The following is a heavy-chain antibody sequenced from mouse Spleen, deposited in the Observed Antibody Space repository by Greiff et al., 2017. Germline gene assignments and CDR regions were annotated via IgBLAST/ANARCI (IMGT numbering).Heavy chain of an antibody. D-gene: IGHD1-1*01. CDR3: ARGRFFITTVVHFDY. J-gene: IGHJ2*01. V-gene: IGHV1-81*01. Sequence: QVQLQQSGAELARPGASVKLSCKASGYTFTSYGISWVKQRTGQGLEWIGEIYPRSGNTYYNEKFKGKATLTADKSSSTAYMELRSLTSEDSAVYFCARGRFFITTVVHFDYWGQGTTLTVSS. CDR2: IYPRSGNT. CDR1: GYTFTSYG.